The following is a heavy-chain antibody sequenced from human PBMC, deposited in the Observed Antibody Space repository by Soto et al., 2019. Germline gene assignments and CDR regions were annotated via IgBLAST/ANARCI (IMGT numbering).Heavy chain of an antibody. CDR2: IYYSGST. V-gene: IGHV4-31*03. D-gene: IGHD3-22*01. Sequence: QVQLQESGPGLVKPSQTLSLTCTVSGGSISSGGNYWSWIRQRPGKGLEWIGYIYYSGSTFYNLSLKSRVTISVDTSKNQFSLKMSSVTAADTAVYYCARERYRAGRSGYFEYWGQGALVTVSS. CDR1: GGSISSGGNY. CDR3: ARERYRAGRSGYFEY. J-gene: IGHJ4*02.